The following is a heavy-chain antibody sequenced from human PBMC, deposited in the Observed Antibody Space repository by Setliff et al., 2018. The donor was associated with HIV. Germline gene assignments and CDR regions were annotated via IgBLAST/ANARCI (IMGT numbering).Heavy chain of an antibody. Sequence: ASVKVSCKASGDTFNTHTIGWVRQAPGQGLEWMGQIIPILGRTNYVQHFQGRVTMTADESTSTIYMELRSLRSEDTAVYYCAREFISYAFDIWGQGTMVTVSS. CDR1: GDTFNTHT. CDR2: IIPILGRT. CDR3: AREFISYAFDI. V-gene: IGHV1-69*08. J-gene: IGHJ3*02.